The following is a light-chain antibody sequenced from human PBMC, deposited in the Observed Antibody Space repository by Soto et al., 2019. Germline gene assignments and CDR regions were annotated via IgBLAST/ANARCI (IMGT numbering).Light chain of an antibody. CDR1: QSISSW. V-gene: IGKV1-5*01. J-gene: IGKJ4*01. CDR2: DAS. Sequence: DIQMTQSPSTLSASIGDRVIITCRASQSISSWLAWYQQKPGKAPNLLIYDASSLESGVPSRFSGSGSGTEFTLTIINLQPDDSATYYCQQYNNYSLTGGGGTKVEIK. CDR3: QQYNNYSLT.